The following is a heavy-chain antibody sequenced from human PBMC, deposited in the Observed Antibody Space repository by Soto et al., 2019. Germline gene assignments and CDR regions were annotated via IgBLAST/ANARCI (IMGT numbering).Heavy chain of an antibody. V-gene: IGHV4-4*02. J-gene: IGHJ4*02. D-gene: IGHD2-8*01. CDR1: GGSISSNNW. CDR2: IHHREST. Sequence: QVQLQESGPGLVKPSGTLSLTCAVSGGSISSNNWWSWVRQAPGEGLEWIGEIHHRESTYSTPSLRGRVTISLDESKRQFSLKLSSVTAADTAVYYCAIRYCSSDICYVYWGPGTLVTVSS. CDR3: AIRYCSSDICYVY.